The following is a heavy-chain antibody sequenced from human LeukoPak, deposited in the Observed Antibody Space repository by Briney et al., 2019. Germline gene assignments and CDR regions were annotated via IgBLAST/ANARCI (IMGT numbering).Heavy chain of an antibody. V-gene: IGHV3-7*01. CDR1: GFTFSSYW. CDR2: IKQDGSEK. J-gene: IGHJ4*02. D-gene: IGHD4-17*01. CDR3: ARDRRYGDYVLPTDY. Sequence: GGSLRLSCAASGFTFSSYWMSWVRQAPGKRLEWVANIKQDGSEKYYVDSVKGRCTISRDNAKNSLYLQMNSLRAEDTAVYYCARDRRYGDYVLPTDYWGQGTLVTVSS.